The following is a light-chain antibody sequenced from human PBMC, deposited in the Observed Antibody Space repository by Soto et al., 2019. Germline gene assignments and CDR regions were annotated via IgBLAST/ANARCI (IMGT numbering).Light chain of an antibody. Sequence: DILMTQSPSSLSSSPGDRVTISCRASQGISNYLAWYQQKPGQAPRLLIYVASTLQTGIPARFSGSGSGTDFTLTISSLQPEDVVIYYCQEYNSGPGVTFGAGTKVDIK. CDR2: VAS. CDR3: QEYNSGPGVT. J-gene: IGKJ3*01. V-gene: IGKV1-27*01. CDR1: QGISNY.